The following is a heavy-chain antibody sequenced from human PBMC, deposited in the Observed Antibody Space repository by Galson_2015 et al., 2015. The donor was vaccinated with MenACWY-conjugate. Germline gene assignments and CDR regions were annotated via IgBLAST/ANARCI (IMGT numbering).Heavy chain of an antibody. D-gene: IGHD5-24*01. CDR1: GFTFRSHS. V-gene: IGHV3-30*03. Sequence: SLRLSCAASGFTFRSHSIHWVRQAPGKGLEWVAVISYDGSKKFYGASVKGRFTISRDNSKNTVDLQMSSLRSNDTAIYYCARDRSRHQQLPDSWFDPWGQGTLVTVSS. CDR2: ISYDGSKK. J-gene: IGHJ5*02. CDR3: ARDRSRHQQLPDSWFDP.